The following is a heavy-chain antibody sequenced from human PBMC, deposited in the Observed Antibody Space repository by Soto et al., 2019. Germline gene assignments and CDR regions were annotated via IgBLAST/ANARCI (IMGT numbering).Heavy chain of an antibody. V-gene: IGHV1-2*02. J-gene: IGHJ5*02. Sequence: GASVKVSCKASGCRFTGYGLPWVRQAPFRGLQWMGWINPKSGATDYAQKFQGRVTMTRDTSISTAYVELSRLRSDDTAVDYCVRGRSGSGKWFEPWGQGTLVTVSS. CDR3: VRGRSGSGKWFEP. D-gene: IGHD3-10*01. CDR2: INPKSGAT. CDR1: GCRFTGYG.